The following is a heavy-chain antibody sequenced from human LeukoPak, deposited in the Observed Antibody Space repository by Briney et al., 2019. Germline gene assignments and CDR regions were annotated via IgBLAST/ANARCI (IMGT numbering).Heavy chain of an antibody. CDR1: GFTFSSYW. J-gene: IGHJ4*02. CDR3: ARGPGRVSLTFDY. Sequence: PGGSLRLSCAASGFTFSSYWMSWVRQAPGKGLEWVANIKQDGSEKYYVDSVKGRFTISRDNAKNSLYLQMNSLRAEDTAVYYCARGPGRVSLTFDYWGQGTLVTVSS. D-gene: IGHD6-13*01. V-gene: IGHV3-7*01. CDR2: IKQDGSEK.